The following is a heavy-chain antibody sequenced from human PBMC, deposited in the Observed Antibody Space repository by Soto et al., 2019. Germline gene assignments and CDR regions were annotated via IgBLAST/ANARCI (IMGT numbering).Heavy chain of an antibody. CDR3: AKDQYKASMVLGVIITDGYDY. J-gene: IGHJ4*02. CDR2: ISFDGRNE. Sequence: QMQLVESGGGVVQPGRSLRLSCAASGFSFSSHGMHWVRQAPGKGLEWVAVISFDGRNEYYGDSVKGRFTISRDNSNNKLYLQMNSRRAEDTAVYYCAKDQYKASMVLGVIITDGYDYWGQGTLVTVSS. CDR1: GFSFSSHG. V-gene: IGHV3-30*18. D-gene: IGHD3-10*01.